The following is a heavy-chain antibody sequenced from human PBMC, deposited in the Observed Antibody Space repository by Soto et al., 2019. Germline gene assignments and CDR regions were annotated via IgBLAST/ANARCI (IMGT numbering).Heavy chain of an antibody. D-gene: IGHD5-18*01. V-gene: IGHV4-34*01. CDR3: ARDLGYSYGPEKAP. CDR2: INHSGST. CDR1: GGSFSGYY. Sequence: PSETLSLTCAVYGGSFSGYYWSWIRQPPGKGLEWIGEINHSGSTNYNPSLKSRVTISVDTSKNQFSLKLSSVTAADTAVYYCARDLGYSYGPEKAPWGQGTLVTVSS. J-gene: IGHJ5*02.